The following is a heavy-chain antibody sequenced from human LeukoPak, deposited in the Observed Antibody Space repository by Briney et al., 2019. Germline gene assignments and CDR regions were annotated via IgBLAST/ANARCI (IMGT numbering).Heavy chain of an antibody. D-gene: IGHD6-13*01. CDR1: GGSISSGGYY. J-gene: IGHJ4*02. CDR2: IYTSGST. Sequence: SQTLSLTCAVSGGSISSGGYYWSWIRQPAGKGLEWIGRIYTSGSTNYNPSLKSRVTMSVDTSKNQFSLKLSSVTAADTAVYYCARDGPYSSSWYRYYFDYWGQGTLVTVSS. CDR3: ARDGPYSSSWYRYYFDY. V-gene: IGHV4-61*02.